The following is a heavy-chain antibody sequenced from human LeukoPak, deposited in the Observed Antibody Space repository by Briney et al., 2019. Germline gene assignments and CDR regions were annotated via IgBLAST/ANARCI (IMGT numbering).Heavy chain of an antibody. CDR3: ARDHYYGMDV. V-gene: IGHV3-33*01. CDR2: IWYDGSNK. CDR1: GFTFSSYG. J-gene: IGHJ6*04. Sequence: PGRSLRLSCGASGFTFSSYGMHWVRQAPGEGLEWVAVIWYDGSNKYYADSVKGRFTISRDNSKNTLYLQMNSLRAEDTAVYYCARDHYYGMDVWGKGTTVTVSS.